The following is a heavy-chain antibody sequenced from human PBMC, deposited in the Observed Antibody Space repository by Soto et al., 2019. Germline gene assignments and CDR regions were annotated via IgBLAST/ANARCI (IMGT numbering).Heavy chain of an antibody. Sequence: QVQLVESGGGVVQPGRSLRLSCAASGFTFSNYGMHWVRQAPGKGLEWVAIISYDGDNQYYADSVRGRFTISRDNSKNPLYLPTSSLRYEDTAVYYCAKDGGAVYCNRPGCSAKNFDYGGQGTLVTVSS. V-gene: IGHV3-30*18. J-gene: IGHJ4*02. CDR3: AKDGGAVYCNRPGCSAKNFDY. CDR2: ISYDGDNQ. D-gene: IGHD2-2*01. CDR1: GFTFSNYG.